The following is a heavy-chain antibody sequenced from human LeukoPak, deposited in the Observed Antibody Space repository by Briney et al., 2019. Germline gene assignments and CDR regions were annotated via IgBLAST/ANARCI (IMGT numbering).Heavy chain of an antibody. V-gene: IGHV4-61*08. Sequence: NTSETLSLTCIVSGGPVNSVGYYWGWIRQPPGKGLEWIGYIFYSGSTNYNPSLKSRVTISVDTSKSQFSLKLSSVTAADTAVYYCAREAPYYYDSSGYYHLRLFDYWGQGTLVTVSS. CDR1: GGPVNSVGYY. D-gene: IGHD3-22*01. CDR3: AREAPYYYDSSGYYHLRLFDY. CDR2: IFYSGST. J-gene: IGHJ4*02.